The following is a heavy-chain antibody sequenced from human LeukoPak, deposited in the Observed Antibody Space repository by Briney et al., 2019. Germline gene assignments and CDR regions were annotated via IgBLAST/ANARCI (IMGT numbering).Heavy chain of an antibody. CDR3: ARDGSYDFWSGYLNY. V-gene: IGHV1-2*02. D-gene: IGHD3-3*01. Sequence: GASVKVSCKASGYTFTGYYMHWVRQAPGQGLEWMGWINPNSGGTNYAQKFQGRVTMTRDTSISTAYMELSRLRSDDTAVYYCARDGSYDFWSGYLNYWGQGTLVTVPS. J-gene: IGHJ4*02. CDR2: INPNSGGT. CDR1: GYTFTGYY.